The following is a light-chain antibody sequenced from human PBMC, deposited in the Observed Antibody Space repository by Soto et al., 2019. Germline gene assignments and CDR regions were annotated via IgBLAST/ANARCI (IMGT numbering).Light chain of an antibody. Sequence: ETVLTQSPGTLSLSPGERATLSCRASQTIRSNYLAWYRQTPGQAPRLLIYGASNRATGIADRFGGSGSGTDFNLIISRLEPEDFAVYYCQQYGSSPWTFGQGTKVEIK. CDR2: GAS. CDR3: QQYGSSPWT. J-gene: IGKJ1*01. CDR1: QTIRSNY. V-gene: IGKV3-20*01.